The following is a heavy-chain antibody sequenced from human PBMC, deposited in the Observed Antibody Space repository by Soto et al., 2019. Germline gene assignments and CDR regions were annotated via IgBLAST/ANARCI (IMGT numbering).Heavy chain of an antibody. Sequence: SETLSLTCTVSGGSVSSGSYYWSWIRQPPGKGLEWIGYIYYSGSTNYNPSLKSRVTISVDTSKNQFSLKLSSVTAADTAVYYCARTTAMVTFDYWGQGTLVTVSS. CDR1: GGSVSSGSYY. CDR2: IYYSGST. D-gene: IGHD5-18*01. CDR3: ARTTAMVTFDY. J-gene: IGHJ4*02. V-gene: IGHV4-61*01.